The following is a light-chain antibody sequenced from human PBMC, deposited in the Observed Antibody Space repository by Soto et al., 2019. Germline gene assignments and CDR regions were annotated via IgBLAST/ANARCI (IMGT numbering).Light chain of an antibody. CDR3: QQSYSAPTP. CDR2: TAA. J-gene: IGKJ4*01. CDR1: QTISNY. V-gene: IGKV1-39*01. Sequence: DLQMTQSPPSLSASVGDRVTITCRASQTISNYLNWYQQKSGQAPKLLIYTAASLQSGVPSRFSGSGSGTDFTLTITTLQPEDFATYYCQQSYSAPTPFGGGTKVDIK.